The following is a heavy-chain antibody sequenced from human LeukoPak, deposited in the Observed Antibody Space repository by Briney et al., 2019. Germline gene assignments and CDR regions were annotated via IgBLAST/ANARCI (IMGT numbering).Heavy chain of an antibody. CDR3: ASGIYYASVHTWSPV. D-gene: IGHD3-10*01. V-gene: IGHV3-21*01. CDR1: GFSSSSYS. Sequence: GGSLRLSCAASGFSSSSYSMNWVRQAPGKGLEWVSSISYSSAYIYYIDSVKGRFTISRDDAKNSLYLQMNSLGAEDTAVYYCASGIYYASVHTWSPVWGQGVLVTVSS. CDR2: ISYSSAYI. J-gene: IGHJ4*02.